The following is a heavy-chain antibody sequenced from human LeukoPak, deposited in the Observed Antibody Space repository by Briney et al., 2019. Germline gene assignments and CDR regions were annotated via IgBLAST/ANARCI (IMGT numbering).Heavy chain of an antibody. V-gene: IGHV3-74*01. CDR3: ATDLSGRQDY. Sequence: GGSLRLSCAASGFTFSRYWMHWVRQAPGKGLVWVSRIDEYGTPINYAASVKGRFTISRNNAGDTLFLQMNSLRAEDTGVYYCATDLSGRQDYGGQGTLVTVSS. J-gene: IGHJ4*02. CDR2: IDEYGTPI. CDR1: GFTFSRYW. D-gene: IGHD5-12*01.